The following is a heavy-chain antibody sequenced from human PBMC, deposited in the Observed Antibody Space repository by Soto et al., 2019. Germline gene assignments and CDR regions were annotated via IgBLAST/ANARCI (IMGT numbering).Heavy chain of an antibody. J-gene: IGHJ6*02. Sequence: QVRLQESGPGLVKPSGTLSLTCGVSGDSIRSDSWWTWVRQSPGKGLEWIGGIFHSGSTNYNPSLKRRVTISLDRSKNEFSLQLTSVTAADTAVYFCARLRYHYETNNSDNRDYGMDVWGPGTTVTVSS. D-gene: IGHD3-16*01. CDR3: ARLRYHYETNNSDNRDYGMDV. V-gene: IGHV4-4*02. CDR1: GDSIRSDSW. CDR2: IFHSGST.